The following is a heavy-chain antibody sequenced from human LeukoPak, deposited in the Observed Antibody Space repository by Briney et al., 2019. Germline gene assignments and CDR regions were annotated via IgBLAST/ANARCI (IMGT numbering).Heavy chain of an antibody. CDR3: ARVRWGNYYYYYGMDG. Sequence: GSSVKVSCKASGGTFSSYTISWVRQAPGQGLEWMGRIIPILGIANYAQKFQGRVTITADKSTSTAYMELSSLGSEDTAVYYCARVRWGNYYYYYGMDGGGQGTTVTVS. V-gene: IGHV1-69*02. CDR2: IIPILGIA. D-gene: IGHD7-27*01. J-gene: IGHJ6*02. CDR1: GGTFSSYT.